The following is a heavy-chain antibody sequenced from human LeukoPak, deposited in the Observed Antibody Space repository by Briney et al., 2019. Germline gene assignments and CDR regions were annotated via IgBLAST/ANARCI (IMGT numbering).Heavy chain of an antibody. V-gene: IGHV3-23*01. J-gene: IGHJ4*02. CDR1: GFPFSNYA. Sequence: GGSLRLSCVVSGFPFSNYAMHWVRQAPGKGLEWVSAISGSGGSTYYADSVKGRFTISRDNSKNTLYLQMNSLRAEDTAVYYCAKVGGYNYYDSSGYPERPFDYWGQGTLVTVSS. D-gene: IGHD3-22*01. CDR2: ISGSGGST. CDR3: AKVGGYNYYDSSGYPERPFDY.